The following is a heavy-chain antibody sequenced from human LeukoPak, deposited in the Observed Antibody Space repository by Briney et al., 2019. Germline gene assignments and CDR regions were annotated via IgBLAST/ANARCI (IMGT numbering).Heavy chain of an antibody. CDR3: ARATELVGYYGMDV. Sequence: SETLSLTCAVSGGSISSSNWWSWVRQPPGKGLEWIGEIYHSGSTNCNPSLKSRVTISVDKSKNQFSLKLSSVTAADTAVYYCARATELVGYYGMDVWGKGTTVTVSS. CDR2: IYHSGST. V-gene: IGHV4-4*02. J-gene: IGHJ6*04. CDR1: GGSISSSNW. D-gene: IGHD6-13*01.